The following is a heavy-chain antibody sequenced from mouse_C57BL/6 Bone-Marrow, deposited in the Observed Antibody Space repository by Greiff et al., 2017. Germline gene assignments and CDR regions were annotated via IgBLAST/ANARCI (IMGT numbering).Heavy chain of an antibody. J-gene: IGHJ4*01. Sequence: QVQLQQSGAELVKPGASVKLSCKASGYTFTSYWMHWVKQRPGQGLEWIGYINPSSGYTKYNQKFKDKATLTADKSSSTAYMHLSSLTYEDSAVYYCERELWMDYWGQGTSVTVSS. CDR1: GYTFTSYW. D-gene: IGHD1-1*02. CDR2: INPSSGYT. V-gene: IGHV1-7*01. CDR3: ERELWMDY.